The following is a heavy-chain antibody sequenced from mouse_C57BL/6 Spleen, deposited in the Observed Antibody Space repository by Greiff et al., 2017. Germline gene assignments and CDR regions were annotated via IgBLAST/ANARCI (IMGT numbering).Heavy chain of an antibody. CDR1: GYAFSSYW. V-gene: IGHV1-80*01. Sequence: QVQLKESGAELVKPGASVKISCKASGYAFSSYWMNWVKQRPGKGLEWIGQIYPGDGDTNYNGKFKGKATLTADKSSSTAYMQLSSLTSEDSAVYFCARNYDYDRGYAMDYWGQGTSVTVSA. D-gene: IGHD2-4*01. J-gene: IGHJ4*01. CDR2: IYPGDGDT. CDR3: ARNYDYDRGYAMDY.